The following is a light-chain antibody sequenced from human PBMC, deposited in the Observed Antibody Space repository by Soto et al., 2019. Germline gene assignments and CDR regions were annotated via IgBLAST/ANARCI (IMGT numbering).Light chain of an antibody. CDR2: EVT. CDR1: SGDIGSYNR. V-gene: IGLV2-14*01. J-gene: IGLJ1*01. CDR3: SSYSNINTRACV. Sequence: QSVLTHPASASGSPGQSITISCTGTSGDIGSYNRVSWYQQHPGKAPKLIIYEVTDRPSGVSNRFSGSKSGNTASLTISGLQAEDEAEYYCSSYSNINTRACVFGTGTKVTVL.